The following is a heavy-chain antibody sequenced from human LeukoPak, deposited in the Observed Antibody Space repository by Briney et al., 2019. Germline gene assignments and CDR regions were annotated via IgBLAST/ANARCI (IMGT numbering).Heavy chain of an antibody. CDR3: AREPTSTTALNWFDP. D-gene: IGHD4-11*01. Sequence: ASVKVSCKSSGYTLTSYGISWVRQAPGQGLEWMGWISAYNGNTNYAQKLQGRVTMTTDTSTSTAYMELKSLRSDDTAVYYCAREPTSTTALNWFDPWGQGTLVTVSS. J-gene: IGHJ5*02. CDR1: GYTLTSYG. CDR2: ISAYNGNT. V-gene: IGHV1-18*04.